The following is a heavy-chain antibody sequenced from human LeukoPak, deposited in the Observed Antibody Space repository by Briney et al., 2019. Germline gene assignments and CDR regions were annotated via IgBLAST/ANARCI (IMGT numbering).Heavy chain of an antibody. Sequence: SGGSLRLSCAASGFTFSNYWMHWVRHAPGRGLVWVSRINTNGTRTSYADSVKGRFTISRDNAKNTLFLQMNSLRAEDTAVYYCAREEEGDAFDIWGQGTMVTVSS. J-gene: IGHJ3*02. CDR2: INTNGTRT. V-gene: IGHV3-74*01. CDR1: GFTFSNYW. CDR3: AREEEGDAFDI.